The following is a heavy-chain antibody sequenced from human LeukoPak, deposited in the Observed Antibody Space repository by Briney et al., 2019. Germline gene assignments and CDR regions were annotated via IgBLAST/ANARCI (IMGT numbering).Heavy chain of an antibody. CDR1: GGSISSYY. D-gene: IGHD2-2*01. CDR3: ARGSSTSCWAFGY. V-gene: IGHV4-59*01. J-gene: IGHJ4*02. Sequence: PSETLSLTCAVSGGSISSYYWNWMRQSPGKGLEWIGYIYHSGSTSYNPSLKSRVTISVDTSKNQFSLKLSSVTAADTAVYYCARGSSTSCWAFGYWGQGTLVTVSS. CDR2: IYHSGST.